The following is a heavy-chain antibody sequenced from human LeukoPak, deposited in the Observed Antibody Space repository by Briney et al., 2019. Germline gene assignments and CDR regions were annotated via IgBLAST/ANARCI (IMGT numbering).Heavy chain of an antibody. J-gene: IGHJ3*02. D-gene: IGHD1-1*01. V-gene: IGHV1-2*02. CDR2: INPNSGGT. Sequence: ASVKVSCKASGYTFTDYYMHWVRQAPGQGLEWMGWINPNSGGTNYAQKFQGRVTMTRDMSISTAYMELSWLRSDDTAVYYCARRYGFDAFNIWGQGTMVTVSS. CDR3: ARRYGFDAFNI. CDR1: GYTFTDYY.